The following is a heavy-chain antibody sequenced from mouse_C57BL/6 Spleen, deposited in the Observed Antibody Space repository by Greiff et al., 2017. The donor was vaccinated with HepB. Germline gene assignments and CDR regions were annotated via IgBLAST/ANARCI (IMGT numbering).Heavy chain of an antibody. CDR2: IWSDGST. CDR1: GFSLTSYG. CDR3: ARHGDSNYVGYFDV. J-gene: IGHJ1*03. D-gene: IGHD2-5*01. Sequence: QVQLKQSGPGLVAPSQSLSITCTVSGFSLTSYGVHWVRQPPGKGLEWLVVIWSDGSTTYNSALKSRLSISKDNSKSQVFLKMNSLQTDDTAMYYCARHGDSNYVGYFDVWGTGTTVTVSS. V-gene: IGHV2-6-1*01.